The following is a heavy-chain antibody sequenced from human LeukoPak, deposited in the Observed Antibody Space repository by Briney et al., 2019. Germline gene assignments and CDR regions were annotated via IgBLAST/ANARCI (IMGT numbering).Heavy chain of an antibody. V-gene: IGHV1-24*01. D-gene: IGHD6-13*01. Sequence: ASVKVSCKVSGYTLTELSTHWVRQAPGKGLEWMGGFDPEDGETIYAQKFQGRVTMTEDTSTDTAYMELSSLRSEDTAVYYCATSGIAAAGLAFDIWGQGTMVTVSS. CDR1: GYTLTELS. CDR3: ATSGIAAAGLAFDI. J-gene: IGHJ3*02. CDR2: FDPEDGET.